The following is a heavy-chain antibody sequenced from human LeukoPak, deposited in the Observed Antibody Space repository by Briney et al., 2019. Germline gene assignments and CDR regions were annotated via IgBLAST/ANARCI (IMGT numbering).Heavy chain of an antibody. CDR1: GGSISNYY. J-gene: IGHJ4*02. D-gene: IGHD3-22*01. V-gene: IGHV4-4*07. CDR2: IYTSEST. Sequence: SETLSLTCTVSGGSISNYYWSWVRQPAGKGLEWIGRIYTSESTNYNPSLKSRVTMSVDTSKNQFSLKLSSVTAADTAVYYCVRGYDSSGYYCFDYWGQGILVTVSS. CDR3: VRGYDSSGYYCFDY.